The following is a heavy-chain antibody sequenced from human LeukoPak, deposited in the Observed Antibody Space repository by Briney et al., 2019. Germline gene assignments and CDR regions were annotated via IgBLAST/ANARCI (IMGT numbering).Heavy chain of an antibody. CDR3: ARGGGLRRSWLDL. Sequence: SGTLSLTCVVKLWALSVYYWTWVRQPPGKGVEWIGEIHLCGGSNYNPSLKSRVTLSLDTSKNQFSLKLTSMTAADTATYFCARGGGLRRSWLDLWGQGTLVTVSS. D-gene: IGHD3-10*01. J-gene: IGHJ5*02. CDR2: IHLCGGS. CDR1: LWALSVYY. V-gene: IGHV4-34*01.